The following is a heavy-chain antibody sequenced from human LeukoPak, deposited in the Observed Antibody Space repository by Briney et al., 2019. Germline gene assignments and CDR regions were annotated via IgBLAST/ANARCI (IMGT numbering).Heavy chain of an antibody. V-gene: IGHV4-59*08. Sequence: SETLSLTCTVSGGSISNYYWSWIRQPPGKGLEWIGYIYYSGSTNYNPSLKSRVTISVYTSKNQVSLKLSSVTAADTAVYYCARHLGLRYFDWLPPLAFDIWGQGTMVTVSS. J-gene: IGHJ3*02. CDR3: ARHLGLRYFDWLPPLAFDI. D-gene: IGHD3-9*01. CDR2: IYYSGST. CDR1: GGSISNYY.